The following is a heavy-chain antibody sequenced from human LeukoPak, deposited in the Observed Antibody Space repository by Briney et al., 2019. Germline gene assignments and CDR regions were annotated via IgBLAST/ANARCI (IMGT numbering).Heavy chain of an antibody. CDR2: ISFDGNNE. Sequence: GGSLRLSCAASEFTFSSYAMHWVRQAPGKGLEWVAAISFDGNNEYYADSVKGRFTISRDNAKNTLYLQMNSLRAEDTAVYYCVRVRGAVAATPLEFDYWGQGSLVTVSS. CDR3: VRVRGAVAATPLEFDY. J-gene: IGHJ4*02. CDR1: EFTFSSYA. D-gene: IGHD6-19*01. V-gene: IGHV3-30-3*01.